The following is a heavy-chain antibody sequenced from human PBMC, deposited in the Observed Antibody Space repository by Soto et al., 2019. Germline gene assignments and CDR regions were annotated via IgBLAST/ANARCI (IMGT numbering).Heavy chain of an antibody. CDR3: ARDNSGYGDYFDY. CDR1: GFTFSSYS. J-gene: IGHJ4*02. V-gene: IGHV3-21*01. D-gene: IGHD5-12*01. Sequence: GGSLRLSCAASGFTFSSYSMNWVRQAPGKGLEWVSSISSSSSYIYYADSVKGRFTISRDNAKNSLYLQMNSLRAEDTAVYYCARDNSGYGDYFDYWGQGTLVTVSS. CDR2: ISSSSSYI.